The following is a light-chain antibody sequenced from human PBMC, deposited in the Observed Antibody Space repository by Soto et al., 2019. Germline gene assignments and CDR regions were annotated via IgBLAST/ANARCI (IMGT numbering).Light chain of an antibody. CDR2: DAS. V-gene: IGKV1-5*01. CDR1: QSISSW. CDR3: QQYNSYPWT. Sequence: DIQMTQSPSTLSASVGDRVSITCRAGQSISSWLAWYQQKPGKAPKLLIYDASSLQNGVPSRFRGAESGTEFTLTISSLQPDDFAVYYCQQYNSYPWTFDQGTKVEIK. J-gene: IGKJ1*01.